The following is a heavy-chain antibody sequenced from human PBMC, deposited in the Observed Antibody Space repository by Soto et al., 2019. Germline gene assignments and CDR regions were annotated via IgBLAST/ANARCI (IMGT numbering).Heavy chain of an antibody. V-gene: IGHV4-34*01. CDR1: GGSFSGYY. D-gene: IGHD3-9*01. Sequence: QVQLQQWGAGLLKPSETLSLTCAVYGGSFSGYYWSWIRQPPGKGLEWIGEINHSGSTNYNPSLKSRVTISVDTSKNRFSLKLSSVTAADTAVYYCARGLGRYRVAFDIWGQGTMVTVSS. CDR3: ARGLGRYRVAFDI. J-gene: IGHJ3*02. CDR2: INHSGST.